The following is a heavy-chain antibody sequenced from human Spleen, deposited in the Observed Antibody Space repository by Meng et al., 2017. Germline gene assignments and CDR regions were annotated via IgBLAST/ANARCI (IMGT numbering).Heavy chain of an antibody. CDR1: EFTFSNYA. D-gene: IGHD3-22*01. Sequence: GGSLRLSCAASEFTFSNYAMHWVRQAPGKGLEYVSAISSNGRSTYYANSVKDRFTVSRDNSKNTLYLQMGSLRGEDMAVYYCAREVDDSSGYYYHFDYWGQGTLVTVSS. CDR3: AREVDDSSGYYYHFDY. CDR2: ISSNGRST. J-gene: IGHJ4*02. V-gene: IGHV3-64*01.